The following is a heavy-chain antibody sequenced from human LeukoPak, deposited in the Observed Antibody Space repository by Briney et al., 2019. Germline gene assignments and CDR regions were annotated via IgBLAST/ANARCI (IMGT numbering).Heavy chain of an antibody. Sequence: GGSLRLSCAASGFTFSSYSMNWVRQAPGKGLQWVSSISSSSSYIYYADSVRGRFTISRDDAKNSLYLQMHSLRAEDTAVYYCARGSPVVSGFDCWGQGTLVTVS. CDR2: ISSSSSYI. CDR1: GFTFSSYS. V-gene: IGHV3-21*01. D-gene: IGHD2-8*02. CDR3: ARGSPVVSGFDC. J-gene: IGHJ4*02.